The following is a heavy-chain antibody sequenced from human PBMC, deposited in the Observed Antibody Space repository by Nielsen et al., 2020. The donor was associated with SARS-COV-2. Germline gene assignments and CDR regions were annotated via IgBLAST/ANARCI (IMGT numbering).Heavy chain of an antibody. Sequence: SETLSLTCTVSADSIRRSVYYWAWIRQPPGKGLEWIESIHNSGNTYYNPSLKSRVTMSVDRSKNQFSLKLNSVTAADTAVYFCARGVAARCFDVWGQGTTVTVSS. CDR1: ADSIRRSVYY. D-gene: IGHD6-6*01. J-gene: IGHJ6*02. V-gene: IGHV4-39*07. CDR2: IHNSGNT. CDR3: ARGVAARCFDV.